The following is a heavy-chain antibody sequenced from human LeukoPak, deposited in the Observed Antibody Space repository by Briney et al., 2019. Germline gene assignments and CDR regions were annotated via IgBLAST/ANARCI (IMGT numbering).Heavy chain of an antibody. Sequence: ASVKVSCKASGYTFSNYGISWVRQAPGQGLERMGWISAYNGDTNYAQNLQGRVTMTTDTSTSTAYMELRSLRSDDTAVYYCARDTQNYFGSGTYTEINCGMDVWGQGTTVTVSS. CDR2: ISAYNGDT. J-gene: IGHJ6*02. V-gene: IGHV1-18*01. CDR1: GYTFSNYG. D-gene: IGHD3-10*01. CDR3: ARDTQNYFGSGTYTEINCGMDV.